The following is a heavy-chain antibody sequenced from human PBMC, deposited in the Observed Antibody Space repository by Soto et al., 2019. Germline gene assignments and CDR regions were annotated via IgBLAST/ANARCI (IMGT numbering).Heavy chain of an antibody. J-gene: IGHJ6*02. CDR2: IKQDGSEK. D-gene: IGHD6-6*01. V-gene: IGHV3-7*01. Sequence: XESLQLSCAASGFTFSSYWMSWVRQAPGKGLEWVANIKQDGSEKYYVDSVKGRFTISRDNAKNSLYLQMNSLRAEDTAVYYCARDRKYSSSSRYYGMDVWGQGTTVTVSS. CDR1: GFTFSSYW. CDR3: ARDRKYSSSSRYYGMDV.